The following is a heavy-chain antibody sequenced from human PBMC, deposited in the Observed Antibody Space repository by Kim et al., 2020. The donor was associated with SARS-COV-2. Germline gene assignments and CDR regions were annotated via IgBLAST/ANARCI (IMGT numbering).Heavy chain of an antibody. CDR3: LAEIGSRSFDH. V-gene: IGHV3-30*04. J-gene: IGHJ4*02. CDR1: GFTFSAHA. Sequence: GGSLRLSCAASGFTFSAHALHWVRQAPGKGLEWGAHIAYDGSHISYPDSVKGRFIISRDNTKSTPYLQMNSLRPEDTAVYYCLAEIGSRSFDHWGQGTLVTVS. D-gene: IGHD2-2*03. CDR2: IAYDGSHI.